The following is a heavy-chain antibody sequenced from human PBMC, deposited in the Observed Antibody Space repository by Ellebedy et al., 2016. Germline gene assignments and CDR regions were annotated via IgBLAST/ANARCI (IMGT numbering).Heavy chain of an antibody. D-gene: IGHD6-19*01. Sequence: GESLKISCAASGFTFSGFAMSWVRQAPGKGLEWVSTISSAGYPNYADSVRGRFTISRDSSKDTLYLEMDSLRADDTAIYYCAKCRHSTGCLLDSWGQGTLVTVSS. CDR2: ISSAGYP. CDR3: AKCRHSTGCLLDS. V-gene: IGHV3-23*01. J-gene: IGHJ4*02. CDR1: GFTFSGFA.